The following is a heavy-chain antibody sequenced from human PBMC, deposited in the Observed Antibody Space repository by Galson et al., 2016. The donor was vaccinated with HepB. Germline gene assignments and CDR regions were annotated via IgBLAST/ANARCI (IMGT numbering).Heavy chain of an antibody. CDR1: GYSFSNYW. J-gene: IGHJ5*02. CDR3: ARLIRGVTYNH. V-gene: IGHV5-51*01. D-gene: IGHD3-10*01. Sequence: QSGAEVTKPGESLKISCQGSGYSFSNYWIGWVRQKPGEGLEWMGIISPGDSHTRYSPSFQGQVTISADNSINTAYLQWNSLKASDTAIYYCARLIRGVTYNHWGQGTLVTVSS. CDR2: ISPGDSHT.